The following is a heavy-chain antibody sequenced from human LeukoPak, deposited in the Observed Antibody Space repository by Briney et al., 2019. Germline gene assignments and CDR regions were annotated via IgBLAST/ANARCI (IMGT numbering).Heavy chain of an antibody. CDR2: MNPNGGNT. CDR1: GYTFTSYD. CDR3: ARGLKAGWSDY. V-gene: IGHV1-8*01. Sequence: ASVKVSCKASGYTFTSYDINWVRQATRQGLEWMGWMNPNGGNTGYAQKFQDRVTMTRNTSISTAYMELSSLRSEDTAVYFCARGLKAGWSDYWGQGTLVSVSS. D-gene: IGHD3-3*01. J-gene: IGHJ4*02.